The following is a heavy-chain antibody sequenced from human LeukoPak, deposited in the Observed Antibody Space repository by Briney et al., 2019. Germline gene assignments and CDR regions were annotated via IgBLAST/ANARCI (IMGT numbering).Heavy chain of an antibody. CDR2: IWYDGSNK. Sequence: GGSLRLSCAASGFTVSSNYMSWVRQAPGKGLEWVAVIWYDGSNKYYADSVKGRFTISRDNSKNTLYLQMNSLRAEDTAVYYCAKEGASETTVTSNFFYWGQGTLVTVSS. J-gene: IGHJ4*02. CDR1: GFTVSSNY. D-gene: IGHD4-17*01. CDR3: AKEGASETTVTSNFFY. V-gene: IGHV3-33*06.